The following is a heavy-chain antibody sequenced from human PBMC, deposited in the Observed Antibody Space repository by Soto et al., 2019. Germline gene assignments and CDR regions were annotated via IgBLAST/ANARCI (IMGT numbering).Heavy chain of an antibody. CDR1: GFNFSDSV. CDR2: VTVSGDTT. V-gene: IGHV3-23*01. J-gene: IGHJ6*03. D-gene: IGHD2-15*01. Sequence: EVQLLESGGGLAQPGGSLRLSCAASGFNFSDSVLSWVRQATGKGLEWVSSVTVSGDTTYYADSVKGRFTISRDNSKSTVYLQMNSLRAEDTAVYYCAKHGCSYPACYPYYYYVDVWGKGATVTVSS. CDR3: AKHGCSYPACYPYYYYVDV.